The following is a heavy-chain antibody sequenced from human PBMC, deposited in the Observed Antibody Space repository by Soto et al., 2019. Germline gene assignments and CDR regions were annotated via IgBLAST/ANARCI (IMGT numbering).Heavy chain of an antibody. J-gene: IGHJ4*02. CDR1: GFTFSSYG. V-gene: IGHV3-30*03. D-gene: IGHD1-26*01. CDR2: ISYDGSNK. CDR3: VRDRIVGATSRGNDFDY. Sequence: HPGGSLRLSCAASGFTFSSYGMHWVRQAPGRGLEWVAVISYDGSNKYYADSVKGRFTISRDNSKNTLYLQMNSLTAADTAVYYCVRDRIVGATSRGNDFDYWGPGTLVTVSS.